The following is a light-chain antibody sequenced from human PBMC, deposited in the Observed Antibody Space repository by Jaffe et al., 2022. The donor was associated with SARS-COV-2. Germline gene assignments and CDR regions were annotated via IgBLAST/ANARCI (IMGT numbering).Light chain of an antibody. V-gene: IGLV2-14*01. Sequence: QSALTQPASVSGSPGQSITISCIGTSSDVGGYNYVSWYQQHPGKAPKLMISEVSNRPSGVANRFSGSKSGNTASLTISGLQAEDEADYYCSSYRSSTVVFGGGTKLTVL. J-gene: IGLJ2*01. CDR2: EVS. CDR1: SSDVGGYNY. CDR3: SSYRSSTVV.